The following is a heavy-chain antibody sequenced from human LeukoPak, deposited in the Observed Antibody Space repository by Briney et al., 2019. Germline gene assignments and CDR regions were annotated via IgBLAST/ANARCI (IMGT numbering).Heavy chain of an antibody. J-gene: IGHJ6*02. Sequence: PGGSLRLSCAASGFTFSSYGMHWVRQAPGKGLEWVAVISYDGSNKYYADSVKGRLTISRDNSKNTLYLQMNSLRAEDTAVYYCAKDCNPTYYDILTGYYYYYGMDVWGQGTTVTVSS. V-gene: IGHV3-30*18. D-gene: IGHD3-9*01. CDR3: AKDCNPTYYDILTGYYYYYGMDV. CDR1: GFTFSSYG. CDR2: ISYDGSNK.